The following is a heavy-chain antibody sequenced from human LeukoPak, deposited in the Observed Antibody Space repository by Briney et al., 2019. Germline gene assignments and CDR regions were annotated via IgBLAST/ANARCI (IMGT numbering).Heavy chain of an antibody. CDR1: GGTFSNNA. CDR2: INPILGAA. CDR3: ASPTYYCSGGSCYSGYYFDY. D-gene: IGHD2-15*01. J-gene: IGHJ4*02. Sequence: GASVKVSCKASGGTFSNNAISWVRQAPGQGLEWMGRINPILGAANYAQKFQGRVTITADESTSTAYMELSSLRSEDTAVYYCASPTYYCSGGSCYSGYYFDYWGQGTLVTVSS. V-gene: IGHV1-69*11.